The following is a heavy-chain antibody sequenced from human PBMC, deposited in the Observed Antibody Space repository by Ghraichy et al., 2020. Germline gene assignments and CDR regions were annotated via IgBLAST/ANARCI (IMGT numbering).Heavy chain of an antibody. J-gene: IGHJ6*03. V-gene: IGHV4-34*01. D-gene: IGHD3-9*01. CDR3: ARADVYYDILTGYYRGSHMDV. Sequence: SETLSLTCAVYGGSFSGYYWSWIRQPPGKGLEWIGEINHSGSTNYNPSLKSRVTISVDTSKNQFSLKLSSVTAADTAVYYCARADVYYDILTGYYRGSHMDVWGKGTTVTVSS. CDR2: INHSGST. CDR1: GGSFSGYY.